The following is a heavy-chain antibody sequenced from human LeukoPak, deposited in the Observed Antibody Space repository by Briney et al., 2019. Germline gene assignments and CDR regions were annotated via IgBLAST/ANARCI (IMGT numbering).Heavy chain of an antibody. J-gene: IGHJ4*02. V-gene: IGHV3-33*01. Sequence: GRSLRLSCAASGFTFSSYGMHWVRQAPGKGLERVAVIWYDGSNKYYADSVKGRFTISRDNSKNTLYLQMNSLRAEDTAVYYCARDHDYGGNSPFDYWGQGTLVTVSS. D-gene: IGHD4-23*01. CDR1: GFTFSSYG. CDR2: IWYDGSNK. CDR3: ARDHDYGGNSPFDY.